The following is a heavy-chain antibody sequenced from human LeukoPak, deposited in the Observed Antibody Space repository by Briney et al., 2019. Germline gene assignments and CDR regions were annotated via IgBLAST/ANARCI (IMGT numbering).Heavy chain of an antibody. D-gene: IGHD3-3*01. CDR3: ARELTIFGVVRSFDY. V-gene: IGHV4-61*02. CDR2: IYTSGST. CDR1: GGSISSGSYY. J-gene: IGHJ4*02. Sequence: SQTLSLTCTVSGGSISSGSYYWSWIRQPAGKGPEWIGRIYTSGSTNYNPSLKSRVTISVDTSKNQFSLKLSSVTAADTAVYYCARELTIFGVVRSFDYWGQGTLVTVSS.